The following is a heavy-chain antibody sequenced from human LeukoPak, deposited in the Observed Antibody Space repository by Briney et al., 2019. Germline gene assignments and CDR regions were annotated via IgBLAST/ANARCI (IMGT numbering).Heavy chain of an antibody. CDR2: ISWNSGSI. J-gene: IGHJ6*04. Sequence: GGSLRLSCAASGFTFDDYAMHWVRQAPGKGLEWVSGISWNSGSIGYADSVKGRFTISRDNAKNSLYLQMNSLRAEDTALYYCARDGTPSYTSGWVYMDAWGKGTTVTISS. CDR1: GFTFDDYA. CDR3: ARDGTPSYTSGWVYMDA. V-gene: IGHV3-9*01. D-gene: IGHD6-19*01.